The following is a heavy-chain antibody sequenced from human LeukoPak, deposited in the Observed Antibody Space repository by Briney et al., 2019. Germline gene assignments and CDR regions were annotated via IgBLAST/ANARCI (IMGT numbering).Heavy chain of an antibody. V-gene: IGHV1-69*06. CDR1: GGTFSSYG. CDR2: IIPIFGTA. J-gene: IGHJ4*02. D-gene: IGHD1/OR15-1a*01. CDR3: ARRFVDWNTYSQYCFDY. Sequence: ASVKVSCKASGGTFSSYGISWVRQAPGQGLEWMGGIIPIFGTANYAQKFQGRVTITADKSTSTAYMELSSLRSEDTAVYYCARRFVDWNTYSQYCFDYWGQGTLVTVSS.